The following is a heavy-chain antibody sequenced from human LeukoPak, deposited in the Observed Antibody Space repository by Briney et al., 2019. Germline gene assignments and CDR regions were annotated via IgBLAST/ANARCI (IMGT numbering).Heavy chain of an antibody. D-gene: IGHD6-13*01. CDR3: ARGRIADFDY. CDR2: IYYSGST. J-gene: IGHJ4*02. Sequence: SETLSLTCTVSGGSISSYYWSWIRQPPGKGLEWIGSIYYSGSTYYNPSLKSRVTISVDTSKNQFSLKLSSVTAADTAVYYCARGRIADFDYWGQGTLVTVSS. V-gene: IGHV4-39*07. CDR1: GGSISSYY.